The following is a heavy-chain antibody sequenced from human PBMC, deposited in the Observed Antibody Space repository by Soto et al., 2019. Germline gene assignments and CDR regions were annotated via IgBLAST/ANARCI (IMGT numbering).Heavy chain of an antibody. CDR3: ERGFNWLDY. CDR1: GFTVSSNY. V-gene: IGHV3-53*01. J-gene: IGHJ4*02. Sequence: PGGSLRLSCAAAGFTVSSNYMTWVRQAPGKGLEWVSVIYSGGSTYYADSVKGRFNISRDNSKNTLYLQMNRLRAEDTAVYYCERGFNWLDYWGQGNLVTVSS. D-gene: IGHD1-20*01. CDR2: IYSGGST.